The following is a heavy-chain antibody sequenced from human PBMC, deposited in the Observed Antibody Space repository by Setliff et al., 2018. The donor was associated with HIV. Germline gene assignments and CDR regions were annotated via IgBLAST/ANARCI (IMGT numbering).Heavy chain of an antibody. CDR2: INPSGGTI. Sequence: ASVKVSCKASGYRFTSYYIHWVRQAPGQGLEWMGIINPSGGTINYSQKFQGRVTMTRDTSTSTVHMELSSLRSEDTAVYYCARDLRGYNSGLEYWGQGTLVTVS. CDR3: ARDLRGYNSGLEY. J-gene: IGHJ4*02. V-gene: IGHV1-46*01. CDR1: GYRFTSYY. D-gene: IGHD5-18*01.